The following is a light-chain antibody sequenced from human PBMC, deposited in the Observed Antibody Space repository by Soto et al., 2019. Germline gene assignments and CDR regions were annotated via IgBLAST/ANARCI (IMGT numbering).Light chain of an antibody. V-gene: IGLV1-40*01. J-gene: IGLJ3*02. CDR1: SSNIGAGYD. CDR3: QSYDSSLTGWV. CDR2: GNS. Sequence: QPVLTQPPSVSVAPGQRVTISCTGSSSNIGAGYDVHWYQQLPGTAPKLLIYGNSNRPSGVPDRFSGSKSGTSASLAITGLQAEDEADYYCQSYDSSLTGWVFGGGTQLTVL.